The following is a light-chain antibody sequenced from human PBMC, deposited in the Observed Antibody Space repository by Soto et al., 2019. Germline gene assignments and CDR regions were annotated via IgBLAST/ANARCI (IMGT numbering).Light chain of an antibody. CDR1: QSLLHSNGYNY. Sequence: DMVTTQSPLSLPVTPGEPASISCRSSQSLLHSNGYNYLDWYLQKPGQSPQLLIFLGSNRASGVPDRFSGSGSGTDFTLKISRVEAEDVGVYYCMQALQAPYTFGLGTKLEIK. J-gene: IGKJ2*01. V-gene: IGKV2-28*01. CDR2: LGS. CDR3: MQALQAPYT.